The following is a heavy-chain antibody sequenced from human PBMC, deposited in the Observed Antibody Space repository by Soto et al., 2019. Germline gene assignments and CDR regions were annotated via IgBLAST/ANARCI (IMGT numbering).Heavy chain of an antibody. D-gene: IGHD2-15*01. V-gene: IGHV5-51*01. CDR1: GYSFTSYW. Sequence: GESLKISCKGSGYSFTSYWIGWVRQMPGKGLEWMGIIYPGDSDTRYSPSFQGQVTISADKSISTAYLQWSSLKASDTAMYYCARIHCSGGSCYSPDAFDIWGQGTMVTVSS. CDR3: ARIHCSGGSCYSPDAFDI. J-gene: IGHJ3*02. CDR2: IYPGDSDT.